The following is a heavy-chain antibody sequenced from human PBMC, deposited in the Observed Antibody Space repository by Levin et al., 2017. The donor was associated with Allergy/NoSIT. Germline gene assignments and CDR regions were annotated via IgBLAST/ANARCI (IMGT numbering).Heavy chain of an antibody. CDR2: IGTAGDT. Sequence: GGSLRLSCAASGFTFSSYDMHWVRQATGKGLEWVSAIGTAGDTYYPGSVKGRFTISRENAKNSLYLQMNSLRAGDTAVYYCARGLAAVRGVGDAFDIWGQGTMVTVSS. J-gene: IGHJ3*02. CDR3: ARGLAAVRGVGDAFDI. V-gene: IGHV3-13*04. CDR1: GFTFSSYD. D-gene: IGHD3-10*01.